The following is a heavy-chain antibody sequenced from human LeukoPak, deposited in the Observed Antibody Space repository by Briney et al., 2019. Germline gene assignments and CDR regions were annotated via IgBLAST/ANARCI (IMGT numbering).Heavy chain of an antibody. Sequence: GGSLRLSCAASGFTFSSYGMHWVRQAPGKGLEWVAVIWYDGSNKYYADSVKGRFTISRDNSKNTLYLQMNSLRAEDTAVYYCARDLHYYDSSGYLFDYWGQGTLVTVSP. D-gene: IGHD3-22*01. CDR2: IWYDGSNK. J-gene: IGHJ4*02. V-gene: IGHV3-33*01. CDR1: GFTFSSYG. CDR3: ARDLHYYDSSGYLFDY.